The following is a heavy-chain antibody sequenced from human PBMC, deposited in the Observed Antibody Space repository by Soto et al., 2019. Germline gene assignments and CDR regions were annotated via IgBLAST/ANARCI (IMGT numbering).Heavy chain of an antibody. Sequence: GGSLRLSCAASGFIFSSSAMHWVRQAPGRGLEWVAVISYDGNNEYYADSVKGRFTIARHNSKNTLYLQMNSLRVDDTAVYYCARSGGWESGFDIWGQGTLVTVSS. CDR1: GFIFSSSA. D-gene: IGHD1-26*01. V-gene: IGHV3-30-3*01. J-gene: IGHJ3*02. CDR3: ARSGGWESGFDI. CDR2: ISYDGNNE.